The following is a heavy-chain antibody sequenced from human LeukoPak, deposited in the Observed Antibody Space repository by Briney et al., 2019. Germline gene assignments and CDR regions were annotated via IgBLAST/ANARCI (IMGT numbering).Heavy chain of an antibody. Sequence: ASVKVSCKASGYTFTSYGISWVRLAPGQGLEWMGWISAYNGNTNYAQKLQGRVTMTTDTSTSTAYMELRSLRSDDTAVYYCARGSDRVAVAGPGDYWGQGTLVTVSS. J-gene: IGHJ4*02. CDR2: ISAYNGNT. CDR1: GYTFTSYG. CDR3: ARGSDRVAVAGPGDY. D-gene: IGHD6-19*01. V-gene: IGHV1-18*01.